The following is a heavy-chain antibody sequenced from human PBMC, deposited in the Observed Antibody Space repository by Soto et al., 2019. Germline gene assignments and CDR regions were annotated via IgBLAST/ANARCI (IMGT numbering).Heavy chain of an antibody. CDR1: GYSFTSYW. V-gene: IGHV5-51*01. Sequence: PGESLKISCKGSGYSFTSYWIGWVRQIPGKGLEWMGIIYPGDSDTRYSPSFQGRVTISADKSISTAYLQWSSLKASDTAMYYCASSIRYSSGWFQGEIDYWGQGTLVTVSS. D-gene: IGHD6-19*01. CDR2: IYPGDSDT. J-gene: IGHJ4*02. CDR3: ASSIRYSSGWFQGEIDY.